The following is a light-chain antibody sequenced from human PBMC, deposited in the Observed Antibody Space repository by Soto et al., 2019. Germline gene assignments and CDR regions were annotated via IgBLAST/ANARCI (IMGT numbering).Light chain of an antibody. V-gene: IGKV3-20*01. CDR3: QSYGGSLQM. J-gene: IGKJ1*01. CDR1: QSVTSSY. Sequence: IVLTQSPGTLSLSPGERATLSCRARQSVTSSYLAWYHQKLGQAPRLLLYGASSRATGFPARFSGRGSGTDFNLTISRFEPDDFEVYCCQSYGGSLQMFCQGTKWEI. CDR2: GAS.